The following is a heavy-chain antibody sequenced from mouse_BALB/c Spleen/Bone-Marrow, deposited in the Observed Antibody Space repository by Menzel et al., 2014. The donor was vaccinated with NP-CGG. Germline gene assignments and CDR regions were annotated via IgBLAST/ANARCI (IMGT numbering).Heavy chain of an antibody. J-gene: IGHJ4*01. CDR2: IWAGGST. CDR3: ARGGGYYYAMDY. V-gene: IGHV2-9*02. CDR1: GFSLTSYG. Sequence: VKLVESGPGLVAPSQSLSITCTVSGFSLTSYGVHWVRQPPGKGLEWLGVIWAGGSTNYNSALMSRLSISKDNSKSQVFLKMNSLRTDDTAMYYCARGGGYYYAMDYWGQGTSVTVSS.